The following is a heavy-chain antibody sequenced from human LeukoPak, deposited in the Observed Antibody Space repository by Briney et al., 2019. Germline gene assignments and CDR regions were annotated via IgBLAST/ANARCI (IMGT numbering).Heavy chain of an antibody. CDR1: GYTFTGYY. D-gene: IGHD1-20*01. CDR3: ARGLTGTTSHYFDY. CDR2: INPNSGGT. J-gene: IGHJ4*02. V-gene: IGHV1-2*02. Sequence: GASVKVSCKASGYTFTGYYMHWVRQAPGQGLEWMGWINPNSGGTNYAQKFQGRVTMTRDMSISTAYMELSRLRSDDTAVYYCARGLTGTTSHYFDYWGQGTLVTVSS.